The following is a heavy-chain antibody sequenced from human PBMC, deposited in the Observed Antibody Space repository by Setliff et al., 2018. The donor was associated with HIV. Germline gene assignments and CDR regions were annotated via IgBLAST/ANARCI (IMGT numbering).Heavy chain of an antibody. CDR3: ARDHLHVFDI. Sequence: ASVKVSCKASGYTFTDYYIHWVRQAPGQGLEWMGWINSASGGTNYAQNFQGRVTVTRDTSINTAYVELNSLKSDDTAVYYCARDHLHVFDIWGQGTMVTVSS. CDR2: INSASGGT. CDR1: GYTFTDYY. V-gene: IGHV1-2*02. J-gene: IGHJ3*02.